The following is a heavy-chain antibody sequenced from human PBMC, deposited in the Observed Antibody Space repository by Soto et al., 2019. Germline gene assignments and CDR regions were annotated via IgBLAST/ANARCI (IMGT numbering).Heavy chain of an antibody. CDR3: ARDRGLFADYYYYGMDV. J-gene: IGHJ6*02. CDR2: ISYDGSNK. Sequence: QVQLVESGGGVVQPGRSLRLSCAASGFTFSSYAMHWVRQAPGKGLEWVAVISYDGSNKYYADSVKGRFTISRDNSKNTLYLQMNSLRAEDTAVYYCARDRGLFADYYYYGMDVWGQGTTVTVSS. D-gene: IGHD3-10*01. CDR1: GFTFSSYA. V-gene: IGHV3-30-3*01.